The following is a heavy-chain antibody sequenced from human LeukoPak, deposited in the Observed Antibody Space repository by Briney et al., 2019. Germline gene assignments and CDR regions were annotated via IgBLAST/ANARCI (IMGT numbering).Heavy chain of an antibody. CDR3: ARLVGDHRGKFDY. V-gene: IGHV4-30-2*01. J-gene: IGHJ4*02. D-gene: IGHD1-26*01. Sequence: SETLSLTCTVSSGSIPSGAYYWSWIRQPPGKGLEWIGYIYHSGSTYYNPSLKSRVTISVDRSKNQFSLKLSSVTAADTAVYYCARLVGDHRGKFDYWGQGTLVTVSS. CDR1: SGSIPSGAYY. CDR2: IYHSGST.